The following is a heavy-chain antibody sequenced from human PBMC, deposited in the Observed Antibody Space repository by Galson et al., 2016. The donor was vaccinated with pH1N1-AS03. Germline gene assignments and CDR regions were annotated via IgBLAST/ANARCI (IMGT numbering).Heavy chain of an antibody. J-gene: IGHJ4*02. CDR2: INTDSGVT. V-gene: IGHV1-2*04. Sequence: SVKVSCKASGYNFSSYGIHWVRQAPGQGLEWMGWINTDSGVTNYAQKFEAWVTMTRDTSVSTAYMELYGLKSDDTAVYYCARGQRYFGNFDYWGQGALVTVSS. CDR3: ARGQRYFGNFDY. CDR1: GYNFSSYG. D-gene: IGHD3-9*01.